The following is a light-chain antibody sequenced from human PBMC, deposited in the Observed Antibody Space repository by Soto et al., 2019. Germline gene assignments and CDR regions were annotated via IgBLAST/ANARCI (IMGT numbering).Light chain of an antibody. CDR3: QSYDSRLSGYV. V-gene: IGLV1-40*01. Sequence: QSVLTQPPSVSEAPGQRVTISCTGSSSNIGAGYEAHWYQQVPGTAPKLLIYENNNRPSGVPDRFSGYKSGTSASLAITGLQAEDAAEYYCQSYDSRLSGYVFGTGTQLTV. J-gene: IGLJ1*01. CDR1: SSNIGAGYE. CDR2: ENN.